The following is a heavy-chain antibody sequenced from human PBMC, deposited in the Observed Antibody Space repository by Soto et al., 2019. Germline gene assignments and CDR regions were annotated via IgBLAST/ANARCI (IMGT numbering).Heavy chain of an antibody. CDR3: ARRYDSSGRPFDI. V-gene: IGHV1-18*04. J-gene: IGHJ4*02. Sequence: ASVKVSCKASGYTFTNYGITWVRQAPGRGLEWMGWSSTYNSNTNYAQRFRGRVTMTTDRGTSTGYMELRSLTSEDTAVYFCARRYDSSGRPFDIWGQGTLVTVSS. CDR2: SSTYNSNT. CDR1: GYTFTNYG. D-gene: IGHD3-22*01.